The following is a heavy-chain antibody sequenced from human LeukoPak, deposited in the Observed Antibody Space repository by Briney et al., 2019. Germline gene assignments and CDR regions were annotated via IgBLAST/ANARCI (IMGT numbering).Heavy chain of an antibody. CDR1: GFTFDDYG. J-gene: IGHJ4*02. V-gene: IGHV3-20*04. CDR3: AKGNYYDSSGYTFDY. D-gene: IGHD3-22*01. Sequence: GGSLRLSCAASGFTFDDYGMSWVRQAPGKGLEWVSGINWSGAGTGYADSVKGRFTISRDNAKNSLYLQMNSLRAEDMALYYCAKGNYYDSSGYTFDYWGQGTLVTVSS. CDR2: INWSGAGT.